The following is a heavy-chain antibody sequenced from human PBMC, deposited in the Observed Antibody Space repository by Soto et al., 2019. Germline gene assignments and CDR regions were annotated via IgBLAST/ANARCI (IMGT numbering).Heavy chain of an antibody. D-gene: IGHD2-21*02. CDR3: ARELYSCGGDCPYYMDY. Sequence: GASVKVCCKTSGYTFTDYFIHWVRQAPGQGLEWMGIISLYHHSTSYAQKFQGRLTVTNDTSTTTVYMELSSLTSEDTAVYWCARELYSCGGDCPYYMDYWGQGTLVTVSS. CDR1: GYTFTDYF. CDR2: ISLYHHST. V-gene: IGHV1-46*01. J-gene: IGHJ4*02.